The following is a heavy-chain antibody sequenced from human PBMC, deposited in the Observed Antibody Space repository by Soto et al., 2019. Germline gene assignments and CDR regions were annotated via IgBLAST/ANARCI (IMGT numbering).Heavy chain of an antibody. CDR3: ARAGKYYDRAGRPYYYGMEV. CDR2: ISGYNGNT. J-gene: IGHJ6*02. Sequence: QVQLVQSGAEVKKPWASVTVSCKASGYTFTSYGVSWERQAPGQGLEWMGWISGYNGNTNYAQKLQGRVTMTTDTSTKTDSMELRSLSSDVWAVYYCARAGKYYDRAGRPYYYGMEVWGQGITVTVSS. D-gene: IGHD3-3*01. V-gene: IGHV1-18*04. CDR1: GYTFTSYG.